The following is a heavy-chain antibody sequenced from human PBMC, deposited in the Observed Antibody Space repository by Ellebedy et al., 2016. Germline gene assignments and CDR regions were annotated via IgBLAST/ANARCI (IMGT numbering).Heavy chain of an antibody. J-gene: IGHJ6*02. CDR3: ARGHIVATITGYYYYGMDV. CDR2: IYYSGST. Sequence: SETLSLTXTVSGGSISSGSYYWSWIRQPPGKGLEWIGYIYYSGSTNYNPSLKSRVTISVDTSKNQFSLKLGSVTAADTAVYYCARGHIVATITGYYYYGMDVWGQGTTVTVSS. CDR1: GGSISSGSYY. D-gene: IGHD5-12*01. V-gene: IGHV4-61*01.